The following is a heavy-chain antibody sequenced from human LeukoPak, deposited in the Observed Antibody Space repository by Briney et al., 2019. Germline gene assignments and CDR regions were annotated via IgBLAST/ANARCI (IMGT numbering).Heavy chain of an antibody. J-gene: IGHJ5*02. CDR2: IYNSGST. Sequence: SETLSLTCTVSGYSISSGYYWGWIRQAPGQGLEWIGSIYNSGSTYYNPSLKSRVTISVDMSKNQFSLKMSSVTAADTAVYYCARAYSSSWYWNWFDPWGQGTLVTVSS. V-gene: IGHV4-38-2*02. CDR3: ARAYSSSWYWNWFDP. CDR1: GYSISSGYY. D-gene: IGHD6-13*01.